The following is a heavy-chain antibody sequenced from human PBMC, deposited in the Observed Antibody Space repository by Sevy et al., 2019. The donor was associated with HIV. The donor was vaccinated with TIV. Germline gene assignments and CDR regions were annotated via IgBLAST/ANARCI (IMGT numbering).Heavy chain of an antibody. J-gene: IGHJ4*02. D-gene: IGHD3-22*01. CDR3: ARGVDSSGH. CDR1: GVSISSYY. V-gene: IGHV4-59*01. CDR2: IYYSGST. Sequence: SETLSLTCTVSGVSISSYYWSWIRQPPGKGLEWIGYIYYSGSTNYNPSLKSRVTISVDTSKNQFSLKLSSVTAADTAVYYCARGVDSSGHWGQGTLVTVSS.